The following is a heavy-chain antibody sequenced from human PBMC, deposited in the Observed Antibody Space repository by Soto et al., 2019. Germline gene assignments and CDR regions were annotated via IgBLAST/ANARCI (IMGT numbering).Heavy chain of an antibody. V-gene: IGHV4-31*03. CDR1: GGSITSGGFY. Sequence: QVQLQESGPGLVKPSQTLSLTCNVSGGSITSGGFYWGWIRQHPRKGLEWIGHIFHSGSVSYNPSLRSRLTMSADTSKNQFSLNLRSVSAADTAVYYCARGGAEDNGFGPWGQGTLVTVSS. J-gene: IGHJ5*02. CDR2: IFHSGSV. CDR3: ARGGAEDNGFGP.